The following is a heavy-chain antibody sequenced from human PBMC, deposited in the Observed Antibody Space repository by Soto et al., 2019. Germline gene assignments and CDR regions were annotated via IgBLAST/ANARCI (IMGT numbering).Heavy chain of an antibody. D-gene: IGHD3-10*01. J-gene: IGHJ6*02. Sequence: QVQLQESGPGLVKPSETLSLTCTVSGGSITNYYFSWFRQPPGKGLEWIGYINYDGYSAYNLSLKRRVTLSMDASKTQFSLMLESVTATATAVYYCARHGFGPLHGLVDGWGPGTTVIVSS. CDR3: ARHGFGPLHGLVDG. V-gene: IGHV4-59*08. CDR1: GGSITNYY. CDR2: INYDGYS.